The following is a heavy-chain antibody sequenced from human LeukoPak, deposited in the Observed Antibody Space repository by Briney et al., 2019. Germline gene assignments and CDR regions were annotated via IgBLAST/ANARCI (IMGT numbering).Heavy chain of an antibody. V-gene: IGHV4-4*09. Sequence: SETLSLTRTVSGGSISSYYWSWIRQPPGKGLEWIGYIYTSGSTNYNPSLKSRVTISVDTSKNQFSLKLSSVTAADTAVYYCARTANWFDPWGQGTLVTVSS. D-gene: IGHD6-25*01. J-gene: IGHJ5*02. CDR1: GGSISSYY. CDR3: ARTANWFDP. CDR2: IYTSGST.